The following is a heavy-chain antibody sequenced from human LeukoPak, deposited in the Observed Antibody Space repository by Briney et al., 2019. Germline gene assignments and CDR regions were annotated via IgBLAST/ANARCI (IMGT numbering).Heavy chain of an antibody. CDR1: GFTFSSFR. V-gene: IGHV3-7*03. CDR2: IKEDGREK. CDR3: ARGVRPSIAARGFPFDY. D-gene: IGHD6-6*01. J-gene: IGHJ4*02. Sequence: GGSLRLSCAASGFTFSSFRMSWIRQAPGKGLEWVANIKEDGREKYYVDSVKGRFTISRDNAKNSLYLQMNNLKAEDTAVYYCARGVRPSIAARGFPFDYWGQGTLVTVSS.